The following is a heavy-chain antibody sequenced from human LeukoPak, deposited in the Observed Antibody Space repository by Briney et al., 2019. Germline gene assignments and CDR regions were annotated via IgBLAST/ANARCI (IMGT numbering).Heavy chain of an antibody. Sequence: ASVKVSCKASGYTFTSYGISWVRQAPGQGLEWMGWISAYNGNTNYAQKLQGRVTMTTDTSTSTAYMELRSLRSDDTAVYYCARDYYYDSSGYYYYYYMDVWGKGTTVIVS. CDR1: GYTFTSYG. J-gene: IGHJ6*03. CDR2: ISAYNGNT. CDR3: ARDYYYDSSGYYYYYYMDV. D-gene: IGHD3-22*01. V-gene: IGHV1-18*01.